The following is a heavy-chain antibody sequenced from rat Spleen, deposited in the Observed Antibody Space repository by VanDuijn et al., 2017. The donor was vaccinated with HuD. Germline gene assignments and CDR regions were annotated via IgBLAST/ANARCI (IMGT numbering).Heavy chain of an antibody. CDR3: ARPNWEYYFDY. J-gene: IGHJ2*01. V-gene: IGHV5-7*01. D-gene: IGHD5-1*01. Sequence: EVQLVESGGGLVQPGRSLKLSCAASGFTFSDYNMAWVRQAPKKGLEWVATISYDSSSTYYPDSVKGRFTISRDNAKSTLYLQLDSLRSEDTATYYCARPNWEYYFDYWGQGVMVTVSS. CDR1: GFTFSDYN. CDR2: ISYDSSST.